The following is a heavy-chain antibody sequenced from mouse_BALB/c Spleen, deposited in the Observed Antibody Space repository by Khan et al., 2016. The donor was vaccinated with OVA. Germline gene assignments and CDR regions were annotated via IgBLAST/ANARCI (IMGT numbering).Heavy chain of an antibody. V-gene: IGHV4-1*02. J-gene: IGHJ2*01. D-gene: IGHD1-1*01. Sequence: EVKLLESGGGLVQPGGSLKLSCAASGFDFSRYWMSWVRQAPGKGLEWIGEINPDSSTIHYTLSLRDRSIISRDNAKITLYLQMSKVRSEDTAVYSCTRQYYYGTSDYWGQGTTLTVSS. CDR1: GFDFSRYW. CDR2: INPDSSTI. CDR3: TRQYYYGTSDY.